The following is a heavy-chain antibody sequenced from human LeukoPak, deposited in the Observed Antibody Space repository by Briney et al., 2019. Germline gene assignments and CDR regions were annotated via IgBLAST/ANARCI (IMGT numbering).Heavy chain of an antibody. CDR2: MSPDSGNT. J-gene: IGHJ6*03. CDR3: VRGYSGYDYYHYYMDV. D-gene: IGHD5-12*01. CDR1: GGTISSYA. Sequence: ASVKVSCKASGGTISSYAISWVRQAPGQGLEWMGWMSPDSGNTGYAQKFQGRVTITRNTSITTAYMELSSLRSEDTAVYYCVRGYSGYDYYHYYMDVWGKGTTVTVSS. V-gene: IGHV1-8*03.